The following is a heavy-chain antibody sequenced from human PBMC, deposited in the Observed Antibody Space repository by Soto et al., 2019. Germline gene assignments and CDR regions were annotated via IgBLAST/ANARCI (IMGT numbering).Heavy chain of an antibody. J-gene: IGHJ4*02. CDR3: ARWNSGRTYYDFWSGYRSFDY. Sequence: EVQLVQSGAEVKKPGESLKISCKGSGYSFTSYWIGWVRQMPGKGLEWMGIIYPGDSDTRYSPSFQGQVTISADKSISTAYLQWSSLKASDTAMYYCARWNSGRTYYDFWSGYRSFDYWGQGTLVTVSS. CDR2: IYPGDSDT. D-gene: IGHD3-3*01. V-gene: IGHV5-51*01. CDR1: GYSFTSYW.